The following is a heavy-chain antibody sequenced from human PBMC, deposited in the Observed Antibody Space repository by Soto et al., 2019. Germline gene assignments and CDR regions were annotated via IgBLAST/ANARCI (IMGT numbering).Heavy chain of an antibody. D-gene: IGHD3-22*01. CDR1: GGSISSGGYY. V-gene: IGHV4-31*03. Sequence: SETLSLTCTVSGGSISSGGYYWSWIRQHPGKGLEWIGYIYYSGSTYYNPSLKSRVTISVDTSKNQFSLKLSSVTAADTAVYYCARETYYYDSSGYSASDYWGQGTLVTVSS. J-gene: IGHJ4*02. CDR3: ARETYYYDSSGYSASDY. CDR2: IYYSGST.